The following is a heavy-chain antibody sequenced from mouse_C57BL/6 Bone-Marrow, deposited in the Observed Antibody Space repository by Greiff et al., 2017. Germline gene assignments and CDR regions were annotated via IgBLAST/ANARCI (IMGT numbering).Heavy chain of an antibody. V-gene: IGHV1-59*01. CDR1: GYTFTSYW. CDR2: IDPSDSYT. CDR3: ARGLGRFAY. Sequence: VQLKQPGAELVRPGTSVKLSCKASGYTFTSYWMHWVKQRPGQGLEWIGVIDPSDSYTNYTQKFTGKATLTVDTSSSPAYMQLSSLTSADSAVCDCARGLGRFAYWGQGTLVTVSA. J-gene: IGHJ3*01. D-gene: IGHD4-1*01.